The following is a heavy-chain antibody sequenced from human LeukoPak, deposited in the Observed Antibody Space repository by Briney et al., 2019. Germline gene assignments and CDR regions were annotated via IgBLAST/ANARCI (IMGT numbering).Heavy chain of an antibody. CDR1: GFTFSSYA. J-gene: IGHJ4*02. Sequence: GGSLRLSCAASGFTFSSYAMHWVRQAPGKGLEYVSAISSNGGSTYYANSVKGRFTISRDNSKNTLYLQMGSLRAEDMAVYYCARDYLGEIFWGQGTLVTVSS. V-gene: IGHV3-64*01. CDR2: ISSNGGST. D-gene: IGHD3-9*01. CDR3: ARDYLGEIF.